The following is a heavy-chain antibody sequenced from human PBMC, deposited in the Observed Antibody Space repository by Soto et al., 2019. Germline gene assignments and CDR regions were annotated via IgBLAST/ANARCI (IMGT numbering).Heavy chain of an antibody. CDR2: MNPNSGNT. J-gene: IGHJ6*02. CDR1: GYTFTSYD. Sequence: ASVNVSCKASGYTFTSYDINWVRQAPGQGLEWMGWMNPNSGNTGYAQKFQGRVTMTRNTSISTAYMELSSLRSEDTAVYYCAMTSSSYYYYNCMDVWGQGTTVTVSS. V-gene: IGHV1-8*01. CDR3: AMTSSSYYYYNCMDV. D-gene: IGHD6-6*01.